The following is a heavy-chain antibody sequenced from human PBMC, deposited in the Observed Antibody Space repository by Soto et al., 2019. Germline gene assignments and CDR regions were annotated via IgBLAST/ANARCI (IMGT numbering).Heavy chain of an antibody. J-gene: IGHJ4*02. CDR2: INFGGST. Sequence: PSETLSLTCAVYDESLIASYLSWIRQPPGGGLEWIGEINFGGSTYYNPSLKSRATISLDTSKSHFSLRLSSVTAADTAVYFCARRDFTIFGVIAKAFDSWGQGTLVT. CDR1: DESLIASY. CDR3: ARRDFTIFGVIAKAFDS. V-gene: IGHV4-34*01. D-gene: IGHD3-3*01.